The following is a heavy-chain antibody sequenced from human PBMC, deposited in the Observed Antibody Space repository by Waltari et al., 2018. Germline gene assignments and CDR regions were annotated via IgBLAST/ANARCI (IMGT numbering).Heavy chain of an antibody. CDR3: ARKITMIVYDAFDI. CDR1: GGSISSGRYS. Sequence: QLQLQESGSGLVKPSQTLSLTGAVSGGSISSGRYSWSWLSQPPGKGLVWLGYIYHGGSTYYNPSLKSRVTISVDRSKNQFSLKLSSVTDADKSVYYCARKITMIVYDAFDIWGQGTMVTVSS. V-gene: IGHV4-30-2*01. D-gene: IGHD3-22*01. J-gene: IGHJ3*02. CDR2: IYHGGST.